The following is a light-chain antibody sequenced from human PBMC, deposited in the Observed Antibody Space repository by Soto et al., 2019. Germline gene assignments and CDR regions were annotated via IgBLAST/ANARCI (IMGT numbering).Light chain of an antibody. CDR1: QSIAWNT. CDR3: HHYGSTPYI. J-gene: IGKJ2*01. Sequence: DIVLTQSPGTLSLSAGERVSLSCRASQSIAWNTLAWFQQKPGQAPRLLIYQTSARAAGIPDRFSGSGSGTDFTLAISRLEPEDFAVFYCHHYGSTPYIFGQGTKLELK. CDR2: QTS. V-gene: IGKV3-20*01.